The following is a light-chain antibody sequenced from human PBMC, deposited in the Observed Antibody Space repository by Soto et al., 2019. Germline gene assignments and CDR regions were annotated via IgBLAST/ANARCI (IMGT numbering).Light chain of an antibody. V-gene: IGKV1-5*03. CDR3: QQYNSYPWT. CDR1: QSISSW. J-gene: IGKJ1*01. CDR2: KAS. Sequence: DIQMAQCPSTLSASVGDRVTITCRASQSISSWLAWYQQKPGKAPKLLIYKASSLEGGVPSRFSGSGSGTEFTLTISSLQPDDFATYYCQQYNSYPWTFGQGTKVEIK.